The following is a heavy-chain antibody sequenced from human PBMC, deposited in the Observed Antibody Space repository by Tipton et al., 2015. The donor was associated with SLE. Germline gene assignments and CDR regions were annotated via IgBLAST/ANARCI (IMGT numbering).Heavy chain of an antibody. CDR2: IYDSGST. CDR3: ARVRGSASSWYFDL. D-gene: IGHD6-6*01. V-gene: IGHV4-59*11. CDR1: GDSIRRHF. J-gene: IGHJ2*01. Sequence: TLSLTCTVSGDSIRRHFWSWIRQPPGKGLEWIGEIYDSGSTYYNPSLKSRVTISIDKSKNRFSLKLNSVTAADTAVYYCARVRGSASSWYFDLWGRGTVVTVSS.